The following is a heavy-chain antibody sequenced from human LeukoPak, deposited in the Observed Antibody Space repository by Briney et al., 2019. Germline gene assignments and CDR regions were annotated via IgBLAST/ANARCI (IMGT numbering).Heavy chain of an antibody. D-gene: IGHD3-10*01. CDR1: DYYINNGYY. J-gene: IGHJ4*02. CDR2: IYHSGNT. CDR3: ARTRYYYNSRSYGAPYYFDY. Sequence: SETLSLTCRVSDYYINNGYYWGWIRQPPGKGLEWIGSIYHSGNTYYNPSLKSRVTISVDTSKNQFSLKLSSVTAADTAVYYCARTRYYYNSRSYGAPYYFDYWGQGTLVTVSS. V-gene: IGHV4-38-2*01.